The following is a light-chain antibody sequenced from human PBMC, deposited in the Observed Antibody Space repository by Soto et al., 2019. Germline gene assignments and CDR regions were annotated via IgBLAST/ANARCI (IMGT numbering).Light chain of an antibody. CDR3: QQSFSIPPT. CDR2: AAS. J-gene: IGKJ1*01. CDR1: QSISSE. V-gene: IGKV1-39*01. Sequence: DIPMTQSPSSLSASVGDRLTITCRASQSISSELNWYQQKPGRAPNLLIYAASSLQSGVPSRFSGSGSGTDFTLTISSLQPEDCATYFCQQSFSIPPTFGQGTKVEIK.